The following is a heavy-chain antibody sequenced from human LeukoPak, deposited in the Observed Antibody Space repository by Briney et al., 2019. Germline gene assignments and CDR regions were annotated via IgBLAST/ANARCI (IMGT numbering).Heavy chain of an antibody. CDR2: ISYDGSNK. CDR1: GFTFSSYA. CDR3: ARGPYDILGLYY. D-gene: IGHD3-9*01. V-gene: IGHV3-30*04. J-gene: IGHJ4*02. Sequence: GGSLRLSCAASGFTFSSYAMHWVRQAPGKGLEWVAVISYDGSNKYYADSVKGRFTISRDNSKNTLYLQMNSLRAEDTAVYYCARGPYDILGLYYWGQGTLVTVSS.